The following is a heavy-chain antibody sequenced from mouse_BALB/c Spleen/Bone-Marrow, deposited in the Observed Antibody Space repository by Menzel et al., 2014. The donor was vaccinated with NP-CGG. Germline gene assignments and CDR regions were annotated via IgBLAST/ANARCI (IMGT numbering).Heavy chain of an antibody. CDR2: INPSSGYT. V-gene: IGHV1-4*01. CDR1: GYTFTTYT. CDR3: ARRNDGYVFFDY. Sequence: VQLQQSGAELARPGVSVKMSCRASGYTFTTYTIHWVRQRPGQGLEWIGYINPSSGYTNYIQKFKGKATLTADKSSSTAYMQLSSVTSEDSAVYYCARRNDGYVFFDYWGQGTTLTVSS. D-gene: IGHD2-3*01. J-gene: IGHJ2*01.